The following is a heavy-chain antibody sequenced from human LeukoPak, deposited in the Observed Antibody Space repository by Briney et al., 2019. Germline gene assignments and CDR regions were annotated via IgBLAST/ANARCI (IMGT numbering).Heavy chain of an antibody. V-gene: IGHV4-4*02. J-gene: IGHJ4*02. CDR3: ARVGRYSSSWFFDY. CDR2: IYHSGST. CDR1: GGSISSSNW. D-gene: IGHD6-13*01. Sequence: PSETLSLTCAVSGGSISSSNWWSWVRQPPGKGRGGIGEIYHSGSTNYNPSLKSRVTISVDKSKNQFSLKLSSVTAADTAVYYCARVGRYSSSWFFDYWGQGTLVTVSS.